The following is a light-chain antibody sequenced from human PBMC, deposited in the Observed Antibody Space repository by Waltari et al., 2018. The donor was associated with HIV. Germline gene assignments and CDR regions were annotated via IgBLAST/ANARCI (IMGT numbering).Light chain of an antibody. Sequence: QSALTQPASVSGSPGQSITIPCTGTSSDVGGSNYVSWYQQHQGKAPKLLIYEVSNRPSGISNRFSGSKSGNTASLTISGLQAEDEADYYCCSYASSTTLDVFGGGTKLTVL. CDR2: EVS. CDR1: SSDVGGSNY. J-gene: IGLJ2*01. V-gene: IGLV2-14*01. CDR3: CSYASSTTLDV.